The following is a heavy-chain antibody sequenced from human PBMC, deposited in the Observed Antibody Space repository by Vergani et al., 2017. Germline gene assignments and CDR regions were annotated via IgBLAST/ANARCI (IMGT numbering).Heavy chain of an antibody. Sequence: QVQLVQSGAEVKKPGSSVNVSCKASGGTFSSYAISWVRQAPGQGLEWMGGIIPIFGTANYAQKFQGRVTITADESTSTAYMELSSLRSEDTAVYYCASANRNYRNLYYFDYWGQGTLVTVSS. CDR2: IIPIFGTA. CDR3: ASANRNYRNLYYFDY. D-gene: IGHD3-16*02. V-gene: IGHV1-69*01. CDR1: GGTFSSYA. J-gene: IGHJ4*02.